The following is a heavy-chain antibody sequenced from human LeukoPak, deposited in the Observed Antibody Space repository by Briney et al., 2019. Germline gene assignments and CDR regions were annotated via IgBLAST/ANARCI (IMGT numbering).Heavy chain of an antibody. V-gene: IGHV4-59*01. D-gene: IGHD6-19*01. J-gene: IGHJ4*02. Sequence: RSSETLSLTCTVSGGSISSYYWSWIRQPPGKGLEWIGYIYYSGSTNYNPSLKSRVTISVDTSKNQFSLKLSSVTAADTAVYYCARVSGWTGYYFDYWGQGTLVTVSS. CDR2: IYYSGST. CDR3: ARVSGWTGYYFDY. CDR1: GGSISSYY.